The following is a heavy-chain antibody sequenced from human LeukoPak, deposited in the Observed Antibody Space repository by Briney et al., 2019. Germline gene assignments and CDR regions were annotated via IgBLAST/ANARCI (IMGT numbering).Heavy chain of an antibody. Sequence: GGSPRLSCAASGFTFSRYGIHWVRPAPRRGLEWVACIRYDGSNKYYADSVKGRFTISRDNSKNTLYMQMNSLRAEDTAVYYCAKEGVGYCSGGSCYYFDYWGQGTLVTVSS. CDR3: AKEGVGYCSGGSCYYFDY. D-gene: IGHD2-15*01. CDR1: GFTFSRYG. J-gene: IGHJ4*02. V-gene: IGHV3-30*02. CDR2: IRYDGSNK.